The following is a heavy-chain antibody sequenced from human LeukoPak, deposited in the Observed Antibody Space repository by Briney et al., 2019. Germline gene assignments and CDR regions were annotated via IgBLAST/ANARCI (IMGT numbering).Heavy chain of an antibody. CDR3: ARLDQIDGRNDAFDI. V-gene: IGHV3-66*02. D-gene: IGHD3/OR15-3a*01. J-gene: IGHJ3*02. Sequence: GGSLRLSCAASGLTVSSNYISWVRQVPGKGLEWVSVVYLRGGTFYADPVKGRFTISRDNSNNTVYLQMNSLRTEDTAVYYCARLDQIDGRNDAFDIWGQETVVTVSS. CDR1: GLTVSSNY. CDR2: VYLRGGT.